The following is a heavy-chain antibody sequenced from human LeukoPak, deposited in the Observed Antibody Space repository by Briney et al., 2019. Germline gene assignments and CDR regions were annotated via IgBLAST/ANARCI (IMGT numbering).Heavy chain of an antibody. CDR3: ARARDDYGDSWGFDY. J-gene: IGHJ4*02. CDR2: IYYSGST. CDR1: GGSISSYY. Sequence: SETLSLTCTVSGGSISSYYWSWIRQPPGKGLEWIGYIYYSGSTNYNPPLKSRVTISVDTSKNQFSLKLSSVTAADTAVYYCARARDDYGDSWGFDYWGQGTLVTVSS. V-gene: IGHV4-59*01. D-gene: IGHD4-17*01.